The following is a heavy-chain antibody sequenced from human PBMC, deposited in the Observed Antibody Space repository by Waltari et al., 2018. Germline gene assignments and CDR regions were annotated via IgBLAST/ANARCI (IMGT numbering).Heavy chain of an antibody. CDR3: ARERESFSHPFDY. J-gene: IGHJ4*02. CDR1: GGTFRSYA. D-gene: IGHD1-26*01. CDR2: IIPIFGTA. V-gene: IGHV1-69*01. Sequence: QVQLVRSGAAVKKPGSSVKVSCKASGGTFRSYAISWVRQAPGQGLEWMGGIIPIFGTANYAQKFQGRVTITADESTSTAYMELSSLRSEDTAVYYCARERESFSHPFDYWGQGTLVTVSS.